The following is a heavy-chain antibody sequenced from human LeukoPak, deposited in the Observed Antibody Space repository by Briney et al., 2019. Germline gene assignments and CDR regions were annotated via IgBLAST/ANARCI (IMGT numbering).Heavy chain of an antibody. CDR2: ISGSGGST. CDR1: GFTFSSYA. Sequence: EGSLRLSCAASGFTFSSYAMSWVRQAPGKGLEWVSAISGSGGSTYYADSVKGRFTISRDNSKNTLYVQMKSLRPEDTAVYYCAKLRSNYINYDAFDIWGQGTMVTVSS. CDR3: AKLRSNYINYDAFDI. D-gene: IGHD4-11*01. J-gene: IGHJ3*02. V-gene: IGHV3-23*01.